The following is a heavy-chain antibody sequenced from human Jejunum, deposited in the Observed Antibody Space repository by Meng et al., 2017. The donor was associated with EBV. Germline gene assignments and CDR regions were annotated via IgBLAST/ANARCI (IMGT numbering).Heavy chain of an antibody. Sequence: LPLQVSGPGLVRPSEAPSLTCTVSGDSITGSDYYWGWIRQPPGKGLNWVGTIYYSGSTYYNPSLKSRVTISLDTSKSQFSLKLTSVTAADTALYYCARGAYFSSSWYYFDYWGQGTLVTVSS. D-gene: IGHD6-13*01. CDR1: GDSITGSDYY. V-gene: IGHV4-39*07. CDR3: ARGAYFSSSWYYFDY. J-gene: IGHJ4*02. CDR2: IYYSGST.